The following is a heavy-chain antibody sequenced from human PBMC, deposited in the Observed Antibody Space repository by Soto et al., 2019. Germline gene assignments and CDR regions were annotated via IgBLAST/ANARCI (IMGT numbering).Heavy chain of an antibody. V-gene: IGHV1-18*01. Sequence: GAAVKVTCKASGYTFTMYGISCVGQPALQWVEWMGWISAYNGNTNYAQKLQGRVTMTTDTSTSTAYMELRSLRSDDTAVYYCARRTYYDFWSGYYYYGMDVWGQGTTVTVSS. J-gene: IGHJ6*02. D-gene: IGHD3-3*01. CDR3: ARRTYYDFWSGYYYYGMDV. CDR1: GYTFTMYG. CDR2: ISAYNGNT.